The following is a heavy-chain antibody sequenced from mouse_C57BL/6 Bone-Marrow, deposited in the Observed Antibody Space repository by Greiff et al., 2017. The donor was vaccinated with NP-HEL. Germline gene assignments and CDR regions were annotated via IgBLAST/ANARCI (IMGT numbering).Heavy chain of an antibody. J-gene: IGHJ4*01. CDR2: ISYDGSN. CDR1: GYSITSGYY. D-gene: IGHD2-1*01. V-gene: IGHV3-6*01. Sequence: EVHLVESGPGLVKPSQSLSLTCSVTGYSITSGYYWNWIRQFPGNKLEWMGYISYDGSNNYNPYLKNRISISRDTSKNQFFLKLNSVTTEDTATYYCARDEYYCNYGYAMDYWGQGTSVTVSS. CDR3: ARDEYYCNYGYAMDY.